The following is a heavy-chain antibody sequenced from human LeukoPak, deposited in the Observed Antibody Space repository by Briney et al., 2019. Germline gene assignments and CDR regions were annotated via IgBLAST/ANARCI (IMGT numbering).Heavy chain of an antibody. V-gene: IGHV4-31*03. Sequence: PSETLSLTCTVSGDSISSGGDCWNWFRQHPGKGLEWIGYIYSSGGTFYNPSLKSRVTISVDTSKNQFSLRLGSVTAADTALYYCASSEAPITPPPFGMGVWGQGTKVTVSS. D-gene: IGHD5-12*01. J-gene: IGHJ6*02. CDR3: ASSEAPITPPPFGMGV. CDR2: IYSSGGT. CDR1: GDSISSGGDC.